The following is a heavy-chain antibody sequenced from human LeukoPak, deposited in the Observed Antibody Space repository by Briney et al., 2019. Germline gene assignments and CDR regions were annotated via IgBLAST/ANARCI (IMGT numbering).Heavy chain of an antibody. Sequence: ASVKASCKASGYTFIDFYIHWVRQAPGQGLEWMGWINPTTGGTSYAQKFQGWVTMTKDTSISTTYMELTSLRSDDTVVYYCARGALVRRSLSYHYYALDVWGQGTTVTVSS. CDR2: INPTTGGT. CDR1: GYTFIDFY. CDR3: ARGALVRRSLSYHYYALDV. D-gene: IGHD4-23*01. J-gene: IGHJ6*02. V-gene: IGHV1-2*04.